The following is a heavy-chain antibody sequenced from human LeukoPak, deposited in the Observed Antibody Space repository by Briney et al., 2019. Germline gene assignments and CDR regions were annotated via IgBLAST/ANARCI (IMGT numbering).Heavy chain of an antibody. CDR3: ARRAVAGISYYYYYGMDV. J-gene: IGHJ6*02. Sequence: ASVKVSCKSSGYTFTSYYMHWVRQAPGQGLEWMGIINPSGGSTSYAQKFQGRVTMTRDTSTSTVYMELSSLRSEDTAVYYCARRAVAGISYYYYYGMDVWGQGTTVTVSS. CDR2: INPSGGST. D-gene: IGHD6-19*01. V-gene: IGHV1-46*01. CDR1: GYTFTSYY.